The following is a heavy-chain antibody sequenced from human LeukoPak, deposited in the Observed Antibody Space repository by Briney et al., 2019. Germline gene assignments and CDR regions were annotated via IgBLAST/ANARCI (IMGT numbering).Heavy chain of an antibody. CDR3: AKDGTRGTRFGKIPHYFDY. CDR1: GFVFSPFG. V-gene: IGHV3-21*01. Sequence: GGSLRLSCAASGFVFSPFGMTWVRQAPGKGLEWVSTISSGDYPSYAYSVKGRFTISRDNARNSVYLQMNSLRAEDTAVYYCAKDGTRGTRFGKIPHYFDYWGRGTLVTVSS. J-gene: IGHJ4*02. CDR2: ISSGDYP. D-gene: IGHD3-10*01.